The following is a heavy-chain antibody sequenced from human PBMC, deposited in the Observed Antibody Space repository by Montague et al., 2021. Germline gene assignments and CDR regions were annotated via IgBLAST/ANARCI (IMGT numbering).Heavy chain of an antibody. V-gene: IGHV3-23*01. CDR1: GYDFRRYD. CDR2: ISSTGGAT. D-gene: IGHD3-22*01. Sequence: SLRLSCAVSGYDFRRYDMYWVRQAPGKGLESVSGISSTGGATYYADSVKGRFTISRDNSKDTLSLQMNSLRVEDTAIYYCVKSAVVVTFYSWIDTWGQGTLVTASS. J-gene: IGHJ5*02. CDR3: VKSAVVVTFYSWIDT.